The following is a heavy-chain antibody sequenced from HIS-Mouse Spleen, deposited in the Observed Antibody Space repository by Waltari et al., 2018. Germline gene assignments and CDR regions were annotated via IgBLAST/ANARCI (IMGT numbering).Heavy chain of an antibody. CDR3: AGYNWNYGTDY. Sequence: QVQLQQWGAGLLKPSETLSLTCPVDGWSFSGYYWSWIRQPPGKGLEWIGEINHSGSTNYNPSLKSRVTISVDTSKNQFSLKLSSVTAADTAVYYCAGYNWNYGTDYWGQGTLVTVSS. CDR1: GWSFSGYY. V-gene: IGHV4-34*01. CDR2: INHSGST. D-gene: IGHD1-7*01. J-gene: IGHJ4*02.